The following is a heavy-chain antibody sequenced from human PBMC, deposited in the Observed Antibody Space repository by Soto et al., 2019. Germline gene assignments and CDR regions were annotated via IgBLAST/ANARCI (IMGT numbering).Heavy chain of an antibody. V-gene: IGHV4-4*02. CDR2: IYHSGST. CDR3: ASRTGDFAIWFDP. J-gene: IGHJ5*02. CDR1: GGSISSSNW. D-gene: IGHD4-17*01. Sequence: QVQLQESGPGLVKPSGTPSLTCAVSGGSISSSNWWSWVRLPPGKGLEWIGEIYHSGSTNYNPSLKSRVTISIDKSKNQFSLKLSSVTAADTAVYYCASRTGDFAIWFDPWGQGTLVTVSS.